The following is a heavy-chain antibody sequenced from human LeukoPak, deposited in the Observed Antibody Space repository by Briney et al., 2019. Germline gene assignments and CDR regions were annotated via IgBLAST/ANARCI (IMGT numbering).Heavy chain of an antibody. D-gene: IGHD6-6*01. CDR2: NIPIFGTA. Sequence: ASVKVSCKASGGTFSSYTISWVRQAPRQGLEWMGGNIPIFGTANYAQKFQGRVTITADESTSTAYMELSSLRSEDTAVYYCARGRYSSSINSMDVWGQGTTVTVSS. V-gene: IGHV1-69*13. CDR3: ARGRYSSSINSMDV. J-gene: IGHJ6*02. CDR1: GGTFSSYT.